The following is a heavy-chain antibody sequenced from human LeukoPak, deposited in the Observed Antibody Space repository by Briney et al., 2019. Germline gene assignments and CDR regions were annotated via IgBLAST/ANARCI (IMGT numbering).Heavy chain of an antibody. CDR3: TTPLRWAAVAGTEAFDI. CDR1: GFTFSSYA. Sequence: GGSLRLSCAASGFTFSSYAMSWVRQAPGKGLEWVSAISGSGGSTYYADSVKGRFTISRDNSKNTLYLQMNSLKTEDTAVYYCTTPLRWAAVAGTEAFDIWGQGTMVTVSS. D-gene: IGHD6-13*01. CDR2: ISGSGGST. J-gene: IGHJ3*02. V-gene: IGHV3-23*01.